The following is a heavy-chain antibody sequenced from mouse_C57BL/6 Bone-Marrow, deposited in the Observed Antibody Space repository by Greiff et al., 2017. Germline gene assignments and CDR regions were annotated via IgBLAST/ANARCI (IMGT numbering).Heavy chain of an antibody. CDR2: ISSGSSTI. CDR1: GFTFSDYG. CDR3: ARDALDYVDY. J-gene: IGHJ2*01. V-gene: IGHV5-17*01. Sequence: EVQGVESGGGLVKPGGSLKLSCAASGFTFSDYGMHWVRQAPEKGLEWVAYISSGSSTIYYADTVKGRFTISRDKAKNTLFLQMTRLRAEDTAMYYCARDALDYVDYWGQGTTLTVSS.